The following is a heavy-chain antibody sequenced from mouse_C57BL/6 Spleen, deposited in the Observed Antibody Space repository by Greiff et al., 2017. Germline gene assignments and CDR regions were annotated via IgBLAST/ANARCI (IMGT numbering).Heavy chain of an antibody. Sequence: VQLQQSGPVLVKPGASVKMSCKASGYTFTDYYMNWVKQSHGKSLEWIGVINPYNGGTSYNQKFKGKATLTVDKSSSTAYMELNSLTSEDSAVYYCARGEDYDDYWGQGTTLTVSS. V-gene: IGHV1-19*01. D-gene: IGHD2-4*01. CDR1: GYTFTDYY. CDR3: ARGEDYDDY. J-gene: IGHJ2*01. CDR2: INPYNGGT.